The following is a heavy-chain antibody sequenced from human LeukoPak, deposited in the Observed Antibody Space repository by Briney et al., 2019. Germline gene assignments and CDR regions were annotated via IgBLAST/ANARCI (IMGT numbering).Heavy chain of an antibody. J-gene: IGHJ6*02. D-gene: IGHD3-9*01. CDR3: ARARAYDVLTEVGFYYYGVDL. CDR1: GDSISSGAYY. Sequence: PSETLSLTCTVSGDSISSGAYYWTWIRQHPERVLVCNGYIFKSGKTYYNPALKSRVVISIDTSNNRFSLELSSVTAADRAVYFCARARAYDVLTEVGFYYYGVDLWGRGTTVTV. V-gene: IGHV4-31*03. CDR2: IFKSGKT.